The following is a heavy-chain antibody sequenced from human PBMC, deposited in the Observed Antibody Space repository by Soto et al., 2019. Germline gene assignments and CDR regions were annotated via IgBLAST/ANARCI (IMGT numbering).Heavy chain of an antibody. CDR2: IYLSGST. CDR3: ARGPSYGSGTYYHDCFDP. CDR1: GYSISSGYY. J-gene: IGHJ5*02. D-gene: IGHD3-10*01. Sequence: PSETLSLTCAVSGYSISSGYYWGWIRQPPGKGLEWIGIIYLSGSTYYDPSLKSRVTISLDTSNNQFSLRLSSVTAADTAVYYCARGPSYGSGTYYHDCFDPWGQGTLVTV. V-gene: IGHV4-38-2*01.